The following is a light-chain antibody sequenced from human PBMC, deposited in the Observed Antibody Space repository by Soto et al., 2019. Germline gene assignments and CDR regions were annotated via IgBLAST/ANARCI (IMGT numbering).Light chain of an antibody. CDR1: GSDIGAYNF. Sequence: QSALAQPPSASGSPGQSVTISCTGSGSDIGAYNFVSWYQQHPGKAPKLMISGVTERPSGVPDRFSGSKSGNTASLTVSGLQADDEAVYYCYSYAGRNIWVFGGGTKLTVL. CDR3: YSYAGRNIWV. CDR2: GVT. V-gene: IGLV2-8*01. J-gene: IGLJ3*02.